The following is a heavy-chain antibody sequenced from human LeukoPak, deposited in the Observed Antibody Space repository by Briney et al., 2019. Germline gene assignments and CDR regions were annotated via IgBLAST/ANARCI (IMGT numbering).Heavy chain of an antibody. CDR2: TSPNGDST. CDR3: VPKGTEGY. CDR1: GFTFSSYA. Sequence: GGSLRLSCSASGFTFSSYAMHWVRQAPGRGLEYVSATSPNGDSTYYADSVKGRFSISRDNSKNTLYLQMSSLRAEDTAVYYCVPKGTEGYWGQGTLVTVSS. J-gene: IGHJ4*02. V-gene: IGHV3-64D*06.